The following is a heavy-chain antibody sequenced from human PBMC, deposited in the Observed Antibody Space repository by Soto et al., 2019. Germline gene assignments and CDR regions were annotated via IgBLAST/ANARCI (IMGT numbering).Heavy chain of an antibody. Sequence: SETLSLTCTVSGGSISSYYWSWIRQPPGKGLEWIGYIYYSVSTNYNPSLKSRVTISVDTSKNQFSLKLSSVTAADTAVYYCARHETLHGDFWGQGTLVTVSS. J-gene: IGHJ4*01. CDR2: IYYSVST. V-gene: IGHV4-59*08. CDR1: GGSISSYY. CDR3: ARHETLHGDF. D-gene: IGHD3-10*01.